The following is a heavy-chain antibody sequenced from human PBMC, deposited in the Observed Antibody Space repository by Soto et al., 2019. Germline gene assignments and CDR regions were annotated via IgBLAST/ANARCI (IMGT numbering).Heavy chain of an antibody. CDR1: GGSIGSYY. J-gene: IGHJ6*03. V-gene: IGHV4-59*08. D-gene: IGHD3-3*01. CDR2: IYNSGTT. CDR3: ARHRFYDPEAGDYYMDV. Sequence: SETLSLTCTVFGGSIGSYYWNWIRQAQGRGLEGIGFIYNSGTTTYSPSLKSRVTISVDTSQNQFSLKLSSVTAADTAVYYCARHRFYDPEAGDYYMDVWGKGTTVTVSS.